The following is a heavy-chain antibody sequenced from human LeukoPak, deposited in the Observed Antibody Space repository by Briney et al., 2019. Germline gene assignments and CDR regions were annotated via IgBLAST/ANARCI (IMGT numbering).Heavy chain of an antibody. V-gene: IGHV4-59*01. Sequence: SETLSLTCTVSGGSISSYYWSWIRQPPGKGLEWIGYIYYSGSTNYNPSLKSRVTISVDTSKNQFSLKLSSVTAADTAVYYCVGVMWGAPNCFPPGGKGPRVPVSS. D-gene: IGHD3-16*01. CDR2: IYYSGST. CDR3: VGVMWGAPNCFPP. CDR1: GGSISSYY. J-gene: IGHJ5*02.